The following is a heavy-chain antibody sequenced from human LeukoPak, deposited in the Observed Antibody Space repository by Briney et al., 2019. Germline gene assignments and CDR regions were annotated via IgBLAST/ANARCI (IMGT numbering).Heavy chain of an antibody. V-gene: IGHV4-4*07. CDR3: ARDSYCSSTSCYNWFDP. J-gene: IGHJ5*02. D-gene: IGHD2-2*01. Sequence: PSETLSLTCTVSGGSISSYYWSWIRQPAGKGLEWIGRIYTSGSTNYNPSLKSRVTMSVDTSKNQFSLKLSSVTAADTAVYYCARDSYCSSTSCYNWFDPWGQGTLVTVSS. CDR1: GGSISSYY. CDR2: IYTSGST.